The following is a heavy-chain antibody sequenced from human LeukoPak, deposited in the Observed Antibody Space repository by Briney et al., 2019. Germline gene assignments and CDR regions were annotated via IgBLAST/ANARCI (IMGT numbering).Heavy chain of an antibody. D-gene: IGHD2-21*02. CDR3: AREGSYCVGGDCYSFAF. Sequence: ASVNVSCTASGYRFISNYIHWVRQAPGLGPEWMGWMHPGNGNTRYAEKFQGRVTMTRDTSINTAYMDLSSLRSDDTAVYYCAREGSYCVGGDCYSFAFWGHRTLITVSS. CDR1: GYRFISNY. CDR2: MHPGNGNT. V-gene: IGHV1-2*02. J-gene: IGHJ4*01.